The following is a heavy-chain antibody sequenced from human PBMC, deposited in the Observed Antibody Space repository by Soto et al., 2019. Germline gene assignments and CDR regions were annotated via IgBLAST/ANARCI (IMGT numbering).Heavy chain of an antibody. CDR1: TYSISNGYF. J-gene: IGHJ4*02. CDR2: LSHSGST. Sequence: SETLSLTCAVSTYSISNGYFWGWVRQPPGKGLEWIGTLSHSGSTSYNPSLKSRVTMSLDESKNQFSLRLSSVTAADTAVYYCARSQQSLSGRVAYFDYWGQGTLVTVSS. V-gene: IGHV4-38-2*01. D-gene: IGHD3-10*01. CDR3: ARSQQSLSGRVAYFDY.